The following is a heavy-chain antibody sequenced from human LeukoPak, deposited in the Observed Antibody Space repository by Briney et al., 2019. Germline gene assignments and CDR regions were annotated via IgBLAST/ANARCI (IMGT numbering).Heavy chain of an antibody. J-gene: IGHJ6*03. Sequence: GGSLRLSCAASGFTFRNYGVHWVRQAPGKGLEWMAFIGYDGRNQYYADSVKGRFTISRDNSKNTLYLQMNSLTVEDTALYYCAKDATNYYYIDVWGEGTTVTVSS. V-gene: IGHV3-30*02. CDR1: GFTFRNYG. CDR2: IGYDGRNQ. CDR3: AKDATNYYYIDV.